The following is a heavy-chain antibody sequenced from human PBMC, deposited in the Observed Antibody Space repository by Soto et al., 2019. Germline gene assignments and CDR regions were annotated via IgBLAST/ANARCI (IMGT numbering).Heavy chain of an antibody. CDR1: GGTFSSYA. V-gene: IGHV1-69*13. D-gene: IGHD2-8*01. Sequence: SVKVSCKASGGTFSSYAISWVRQAPGQGLEWMGGIIPIFGTANYAQKFQGRVTITADESTSTAYMELSSLRSEDTAVYYCARDPHCTNGVCSTGDFDYWGQGTLVTVSS. CDR2: IIPIFGTA. J-gene: IGHJ4*02. CDR3: ARDPHCTNGVCSTGDFDY.